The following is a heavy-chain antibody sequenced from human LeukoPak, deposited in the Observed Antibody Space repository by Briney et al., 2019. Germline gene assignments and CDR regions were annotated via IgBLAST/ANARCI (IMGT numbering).Heavy chain of an antibody. V-gene: IGHV3-49*04. J-gene: IGHJ4*02. CDR3: TSTPRVYGSGRHDY. Sequence: EPGRSLRLSCTASGFTFGDYAMSWVRQAPGKGLEWVGFIRSKAYGGTTEYAGSVKGRFTISRDDSKSIAYLQMNSLKTEDTAVYYCTSTPRVYGSGRHDYWGQGTLVTVSS. CDR1: GFTFGDYA. D-gene: IGHD3-10*01. CDR2: IRSKAYGGTT.